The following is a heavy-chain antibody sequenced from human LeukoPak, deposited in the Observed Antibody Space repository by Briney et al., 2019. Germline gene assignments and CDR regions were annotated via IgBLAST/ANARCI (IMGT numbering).Heavy chain of an antibody. Sequence: PSETLSLTCAVYGGSFSGYYWSWIRQPPGKGLEWIGEINHSGSTNYNPSLKSRVTISVDTSKNQFSLKLSSVTAADTAVYYCARERLTKQQLSRGAWFDPWGQGTLVTVSS. CDR1: GGSFSGYY. J-gene: IGHJ5*02. CDR2: INHSGST. V-gene: IGHV4-34*01. D-gene: IGHD6-13*01. CDR3: ARERLTKQQLSRGAWFDP.